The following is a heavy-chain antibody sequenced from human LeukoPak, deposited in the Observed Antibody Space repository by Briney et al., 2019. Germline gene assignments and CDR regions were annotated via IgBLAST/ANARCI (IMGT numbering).Heavy chain of an antibody. CDR3: ARGGALIVVVPAASRWFDP. CDR2: INHSGST. V-gene: IGHV4-34*01. Sequence: SETLSLTCAVYGGSFSGYYWSWIRQPPGKGLEWIGEINHSGSTNYNPSLKSRVTISVDTSKNQFSLKLGSVTAADTAVYYCARGGALIVVVPAASRWFDPWGQGTLVTVSS. D-gene: IGHD2-2*01. CDR1: GGSFSGYY. J-gene: IGHJ5*02.